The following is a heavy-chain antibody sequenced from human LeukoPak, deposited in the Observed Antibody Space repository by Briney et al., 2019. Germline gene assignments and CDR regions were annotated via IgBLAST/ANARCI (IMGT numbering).Heavy chain of an antibody. CDR1: GFTFSSYG. Sequence: GGSLRLSCAASGFTFSSYGMHWVRQAPGKGLEWVAVIWYDGSNKYYADSVKGRFTISRDNSKNTLYLQMNSLRAEDTAVYYCAKGSEDIVVVVASAPVRLLYGMDVWGQGTTVTVSS. J-gene: IGHJ6*02. D-gene: IGHD2-15*01. CDR3: AKGSEDIVVVVASAPVRLLYGMDV. V-gene: IGHV3-30*02. CDR2: IWYDGSNK.